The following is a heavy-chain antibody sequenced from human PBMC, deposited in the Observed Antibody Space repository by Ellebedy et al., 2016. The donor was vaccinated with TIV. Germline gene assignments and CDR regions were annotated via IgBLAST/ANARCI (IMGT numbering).Heavy chain of an antibody. V-gene: IGHV4-34*01. CDR2: IYYSGST. J-gene: IGHJ5*02. D-gene: IGHD3-22*01. Sequence: SETLSLXXAVYGGSFSGYYWSWIRQPPGKGLEWIGSIYYSGSTYYNPSLKSRVTISVDTSKNQFSLKLSSVTAADTAVYYCARGGKTYYYDSSGYDPWGQGTLVTVSS. CDR1: GGSFSGYY. CDR3: ARGGKTYYYDSSGYDP.